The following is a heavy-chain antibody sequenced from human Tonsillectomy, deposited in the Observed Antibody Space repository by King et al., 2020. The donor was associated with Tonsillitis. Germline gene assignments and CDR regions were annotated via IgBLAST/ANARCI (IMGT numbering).Heavy chain of an antibody. J-gene: IGHJ4*02. CDR2: IYYTGST. Sequence: QLQESGPGLVKPSETLSLTCTVSGGSISNNNYYWGWIRQPPGTGLEWIGSIYYTGSTFYNPSLKSRVTISVDTSKHPFSVRLSSVTAADTAVYYCAGGSRWGLVDYWGQGALVTVSS. CDR1: GGSISNNNYY. CDR3: AGGSRWGLVDY. V-gene: IGHV4-39*07. D-gene: IGHD2-21*01.